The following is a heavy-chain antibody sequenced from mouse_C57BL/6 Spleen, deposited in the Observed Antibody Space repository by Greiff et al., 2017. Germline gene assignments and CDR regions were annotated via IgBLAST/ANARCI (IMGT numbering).Heavy chain of an antibody. CDR2: IYPRSGNT. Sequence: LEESGAELARPGASVKLSCKASGYTFTSYGISWVKQRTGQGLEWIGEIYPRSGNTYYNEKFKGKATLTADKSSSTAYMELRSLTSEDSAVYFCARQGGSSYYFDYWGQGTTLTVSS. J-gene: IGHJ2*01. V-gene: IGHV1-81*01. CDR1: GYTFTSYG. CDR3: ARQGGSSYYFDY. D-gene: IGHD1-1*01.